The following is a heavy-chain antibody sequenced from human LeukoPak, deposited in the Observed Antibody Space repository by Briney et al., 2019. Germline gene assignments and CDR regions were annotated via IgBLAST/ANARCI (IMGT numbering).Heavy chain of an antibody. Sequence: SETLSLTCAVYGGSFSGYYWSWIRQPPGKGLEWIGEINHSGSTNYNPSLKSRVTISVDTSKNQFSLKLSSVTAADTAVYYCARDLYSYGRFDHWGQGTLVTVSS. CDR3: ARDLYSYGRFDH. CDR1: GGSFSGYY. D-gene: IGHD5-18*01. CDR2: INHSGST. J-gene: IGHJ4*02. V-gene: IGHV4-34*01.